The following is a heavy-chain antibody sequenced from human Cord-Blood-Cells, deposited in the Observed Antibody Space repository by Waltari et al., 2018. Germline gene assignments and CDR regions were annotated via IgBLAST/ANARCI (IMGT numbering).Heavy chain of an antibody. CDR3: ARRSSGWYVDY. D-gene: IGHD6-19*01. CDR2: ISPGDSDT. Sequence: EVQRVQSGAEAKKPGEYLKISRKGSGFSFTTYRVHAGRQMPGKGLELMGIISPGDSDTRYSPSFQGQVTISADKSISTAYLQWSSLKASDTAMYYCARRSSGWYVDYWGQGTLVTVSS. J-gene: IGHJ4*02. CDR1: GFSFTTYR. V-gene: IGHV5-51*01.